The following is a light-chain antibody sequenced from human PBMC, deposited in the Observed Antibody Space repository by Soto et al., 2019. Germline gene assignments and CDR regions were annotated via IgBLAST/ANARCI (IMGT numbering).Light chain of an antibody. CDR1: SSDVGDHNS. CDR3: SSYTTSSTL. Sequence: QSALTQPASVSGSPGQSITMSCTGTSSDVGDHNSVSWYQQHPGKAPKVMIYDVSNRPSGVSNRFSGSKSGNTASLTISGLQAEDEADYYCSSYTTSSTLFGGGTKLTVL. J-gene: IGLJ2*01. V-gene: IGLV2-14*01. CDR2: DVS.